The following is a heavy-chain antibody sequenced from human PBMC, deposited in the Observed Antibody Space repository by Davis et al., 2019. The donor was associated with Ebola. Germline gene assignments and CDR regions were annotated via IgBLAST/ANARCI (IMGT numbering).Heavy chain of an antibody. CDR2: INHSGST. J-gene: IGHJ6*04. V-gene: IGHV4-34*01. CDR1: GGSFSGYY. D-gene: IGHD3-10*01. CDR3: AKDQRWDYYGSGHYYYAMNV. Sequence: MPSETLSLTCAVYGGSFSGYYWSWIRQPPGKGLEWIGEINHSGSTNYNPSLKSRVTISVDTSKNQFSLKLSSVTAADTAVYYCAKDQRWDYYGSGHYYYAMNVWGKGTTVTVSS.